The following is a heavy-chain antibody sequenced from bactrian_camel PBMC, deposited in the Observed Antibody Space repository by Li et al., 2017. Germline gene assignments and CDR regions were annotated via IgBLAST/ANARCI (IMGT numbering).Heavy chain of an antibody. D-gene: IGHD4*01. CDR2: ITTRGQVT. J-gene: IGHJ4*01. Sequence: VQLVESGGGLVQPGGSLRLSCAASGFTFSASVMYWVRQAPGKGLEWVSTITTRGQVTFYADSVKGRFTISRDNAKNTLYLQLNSLKTEDTAMYYCAKDRSGLERGQGTQVAVS. V-gene: IGHV3S1*01. CDR1: GFTFSASV.